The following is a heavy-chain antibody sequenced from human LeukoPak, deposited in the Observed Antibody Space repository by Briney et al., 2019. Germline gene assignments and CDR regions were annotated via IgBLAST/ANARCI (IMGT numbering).Heavy chain of an antibody. CDR3: ATSAGRVAEHLGY. Sequence: SETLSLTCTVSGGSISSGDYYWSRIRQPPGKGLEWIGYIYYSGSTYYNPSLKSRVTISVDKSKNQFSLKLSSVTAADTAVYYCATSAGRVAEHLGYWGQGTLVTVSS. D-gene: IGHD6-25*01. J-gene: IGHJ4*02. CDR2: IYYSGST. CDR1: GGSISSGDYY. V-gene: IGHV4-30-4*01.